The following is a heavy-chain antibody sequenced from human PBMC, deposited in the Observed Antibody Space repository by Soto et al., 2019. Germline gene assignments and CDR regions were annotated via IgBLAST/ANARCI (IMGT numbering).Heavy chain of an antibody. J-gene: IGHJ4*02. CDR2: IGGYNGNT. CDR3: ATAIAATGPADS. D-gene: IGHD6-13*01. Sequence: VQSGGEVKKPGASVKVSCKASGYTFSNNGFPWVRQAPGQGLEWMGWIGGYNGNTNYAPKFQGRVTMTADTSTSTAHMELRGLRSDDTAVYYCATAIAATGPADSWGQGTLVTVSS. V-gene: IGHV1-18*01. CDR1: GYTFSNNG.